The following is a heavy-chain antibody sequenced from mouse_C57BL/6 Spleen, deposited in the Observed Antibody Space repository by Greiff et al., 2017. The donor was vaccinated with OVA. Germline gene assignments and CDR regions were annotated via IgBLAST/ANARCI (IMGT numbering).Heavy chain of an antibody. J-gene: IGHJ3*01. CDR1: GFTFSDYY. Sequence: VQLKESEGGLVQPGSSMKLSCTASGFTFSDYYMAWVRQVPEKGLEWVANINYDGSSTYYLDSLKSRFNISRDNAKNILYLQMNRLNSEDTATYYCAIDNGGFAYWGQGTLVTVSA. CDR3: AIDNGGFAY. V-gene: IGHV5-16*01. CDR2: INYDGSST.